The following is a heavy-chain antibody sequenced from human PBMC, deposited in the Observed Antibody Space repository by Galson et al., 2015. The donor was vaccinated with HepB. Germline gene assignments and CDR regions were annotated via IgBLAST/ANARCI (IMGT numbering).Heavy chain of an antibody. D-gene: IGHD1-14*01. Sequence: SLRLSCAASGLTVSSNYMSWVRQAPGKGLEWVSVIYSGGSTYYADSVKGRFTISRDNSKNTLYLQMNSLRAEDTAVYYCARDLGSHYNDYWGQGTLVTVSS. CDR3: ARDLGSHYNDY. V-gene: IGHV3-53*01. CDR1: GLTVSSNY. J-gene: IGHJ4*02. CDR2: IYSGGST.